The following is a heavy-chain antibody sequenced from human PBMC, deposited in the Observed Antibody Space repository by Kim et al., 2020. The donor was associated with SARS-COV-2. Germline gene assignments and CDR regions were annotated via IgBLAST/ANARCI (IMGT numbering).Heavy chain of an antibody. J-gene: IGHJ6*02. CDR1: GGSISSSSYY. CDR2: IYYSGST. D-gene: IGHD1-1*01. Sequence: SETLSLTCTVSGGSISSSSYYWGWIRQPPGKGLEWIGSIYYSGSTYYNPSLKSRVTISVDTSKNQFSLKLSSVTAADTAVYYCARHQPGSGTTNYGMDVWGQGTTVTVSS. CDR3: ARHQPGSGTTNYGMDV. V-gene: IGHV4-39*01.